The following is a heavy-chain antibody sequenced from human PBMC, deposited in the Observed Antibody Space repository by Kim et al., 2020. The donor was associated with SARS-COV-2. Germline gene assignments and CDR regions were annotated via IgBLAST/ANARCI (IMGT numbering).Heavy chain of an antibody. V-gene: IGHV3-30*18. D-gene: IGHD5-12*01. Sequence: ALRLSCAASGFTFSTYGMHWVRQAPGKGLEWVAVISSDGSNKYFPDSVKGRFTISRDNSKNTLYLQMNSLRPEDTAVYYCAKDHWLRPPFYGMDVWGQG. CDR2: ISSDGSNK. J-gene: IGHJ6*02. CDR1: GFTFSTYG. CDR3: AKDHWLRPPFYGMDV.